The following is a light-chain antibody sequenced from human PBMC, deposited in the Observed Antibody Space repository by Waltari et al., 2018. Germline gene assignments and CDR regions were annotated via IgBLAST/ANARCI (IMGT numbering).Light chain of an antibody. J-gene: IGLJ1*01. CDR3: QAWDSGTGV. CDR1: DVGNKY. V-gene: IGLV3-1*01. Sequence: YELTQPPSVSVSPGQAANIACSGDDVGNKYTSWFQQKPGHSPVLVIFEDNKRPPGIHERFSASNSGNIATLTISETQPMDEADYYCQAWDSGTGVFGTGTKVTVL. CDR2: EDN.